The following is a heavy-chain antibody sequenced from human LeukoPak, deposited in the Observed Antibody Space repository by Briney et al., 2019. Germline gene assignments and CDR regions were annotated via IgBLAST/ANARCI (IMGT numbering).Heavy chain of an antibody. Sequence: PGGSLRLSCAASGFTFSSYAMHWVRQAPGKGLEWVAVISYDGSNKYYADSVKGRFTISRDNSKNTLYLQMNSLRAEDTAVYYCAFLFITPDAFDIWGQGTMVTVSS. CDR3: AFLFITPDAFDI. D-gene: IGHD2-15*01. CDR1: GFTFSSYA. J-gene: IGHJ3*02. V-gene: IGHV3-30-3*01. CDR2: ISYDGSNK.